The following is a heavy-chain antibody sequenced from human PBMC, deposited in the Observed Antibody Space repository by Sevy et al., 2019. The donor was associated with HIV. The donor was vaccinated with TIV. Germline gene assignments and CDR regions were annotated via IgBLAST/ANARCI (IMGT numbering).Heavy chain of an antibody. CDR2: IRYDGSNK. V-gene: IGHV3-30*02. Sequence: GGSLRLSCAASGFSFSNYGMHWVRRAPGKGLEWVAIIRYDGSNKYYADSVKGRFTISRDNAKNTLFLQMDSLRGEDIGVEGRKKNSVAPGRCRLPISSDNSKKTPFLQMDSRVGEETAGDYCARLGVQRYGVDVWGQGTTVTVSS. D-gene: IGHD3-10*01. CDR1: GFSFSNYG. J-gene: IGHJ6*02. CDR3: KKNSVAPGRCRLPISSDNSKKTPFLQMDSRVGEETAGDYCARLGVQRYGVDV.